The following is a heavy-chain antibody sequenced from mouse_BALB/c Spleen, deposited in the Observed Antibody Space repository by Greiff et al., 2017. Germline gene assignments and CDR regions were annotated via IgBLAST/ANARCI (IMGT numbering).Heavy chain of an antibody. CDR1: GYTFSSYW. J-gene: IGHJ1*01. CDR2: ILPGSGST. CDR3: ARDYGSSYWYFDV. Sequence: VMLVESGAELMKPGASVKISCKATGYTFSSYWIEWVKQRPGHGLEWIGEILPGSGSTNYNEKFKGKATFTADTSSNTAYKQLSSLTSEDSAVYYCARDYGSSYWYFDVWGAGTTVTVSS. V-gene: IGHV1-9*01. D-gene: IGHD1-1*01.